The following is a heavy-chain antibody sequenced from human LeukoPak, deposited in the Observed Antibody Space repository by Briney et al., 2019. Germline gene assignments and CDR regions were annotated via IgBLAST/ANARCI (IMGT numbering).Heavy chain of an antibody. CDR3: ASGNDYRLDY. Sequence: GESLRISCKGSGYRFTSYWITWVRQMPGKGLEWMGRTDPSDSYTKYSPSFQGHVTISADKSISTGYLQWSSLKASDTAMYYCASGNDYRLDYWGQGTLVTVSS. CDR1: GYRFTSYW. V-gene: IGHV5-10-1*01. J-gene: IGHJ4*02. D-gene: IGHD5-12*01. CDR2: TDPSDSYT.